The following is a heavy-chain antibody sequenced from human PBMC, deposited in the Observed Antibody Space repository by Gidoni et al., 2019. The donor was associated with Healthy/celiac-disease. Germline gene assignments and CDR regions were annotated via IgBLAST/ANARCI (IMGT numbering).Heavy chain of an antibody. CDR2: IYTSGST. V-gene: IGHV4-61*02. J-gene: IGHJ4*02. CDR1: GGSISSGSYY. Sequence: QVQLQESGPGLVKPSQTLSLTCTVSGGSISSGSYYWSWLRQPAGKGLEWIGRIYTSGSTNYNPSLKSRVTISVDTSKNQFSLKLSSVTAADTAVYYCARDTVGFDYWGQGTLVTVSS. CDR3: ARDTVGFDY. D-gene: IGHD4-17*01.